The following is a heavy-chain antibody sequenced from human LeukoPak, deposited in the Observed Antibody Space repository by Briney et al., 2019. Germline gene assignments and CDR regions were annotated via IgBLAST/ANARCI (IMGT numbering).Heavy chain of an antibody. CDR3: ARGRRATVTTDY. V-gene: IGHV3-48*01. J-gene: IGHJ4*02. Sequence: GGSLRLSCAASGFTFSSYSMNWVRQAPGKGLEWVSYISSSSTIYYADSVKGRFTISRDNAKNSLYLQMNSLRAEDTAVYYCARGRRATVTTDYWGQETLVTVSS. CDR1: GFTFSSYS. D-gene: IGHD4-17*01. CDR2: ISSSSTI.